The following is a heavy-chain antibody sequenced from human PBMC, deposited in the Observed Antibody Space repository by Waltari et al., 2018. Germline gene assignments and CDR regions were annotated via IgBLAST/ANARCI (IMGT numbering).Heavy chain of an antibody. Sequence: EVQLVESGGGLVQPGGALGLPWSASGFIVSSSWMPWARQAPGKGLVWVSRISDDGGSTNYADSVKGRFTISRDNTKNTLYLQMNSLNDEDTALYYCVRRHDSGGFYGLWGQGTLVTVSS. CDR3: VRRHDSGGFYGL. V-gene: IGHV3-74*02. CDR1: GFIVSSSW. CDR2: ISDDGGST. D-gene: IGHD2-21*02. J-gene: IGHJ4*02.